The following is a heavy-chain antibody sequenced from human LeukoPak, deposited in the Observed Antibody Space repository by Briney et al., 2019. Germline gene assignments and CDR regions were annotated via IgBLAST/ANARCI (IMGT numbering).Heavy chain of an antibody. CDR2: IYYSGST. Sequence: SETLSLTCTVSGGSISSYYWSWIRQPPGKGLEWIGYIYYSGSTKYNPSLKSRVTISVDTSKNQFSLRLSSVTAADTAVYYCARGGGGRYNWNDGWFDPWGQGTLVTVSS. D-gene: IGHD1-1*01. J-gene: IGHJ5*02. CDR1: GGSISSYY. CDR3: ARGGGGRYNWNDGWFDP. V-gene: IGHV4-59*01.